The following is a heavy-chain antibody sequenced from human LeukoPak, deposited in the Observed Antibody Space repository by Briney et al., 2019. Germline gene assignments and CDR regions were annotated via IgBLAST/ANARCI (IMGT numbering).Heavy chain of an antibody. Sequence: SQTLSLTCTVSGGSISSGGYYWSWIRQHPGKGLEWIGSIYSGGETHYNPSLNSRVTIFLDTSKNRSSLNLISVTATDTAVYYCVRDYSNFVQGDWGQGTLVTVSS. V-gene: IGHV4-39*02. CDR2: IYSGGET. CDR3: VRDYSNFVQGD. J-gene: IGHJ4*02. CDR1: GGSISSGGYY. D-gene: IGHD4-11*01.